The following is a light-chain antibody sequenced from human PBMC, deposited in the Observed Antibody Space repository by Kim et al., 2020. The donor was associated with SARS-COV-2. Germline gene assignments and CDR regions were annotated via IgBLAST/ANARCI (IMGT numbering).Light chain of an antibody. CDR1: QNINRN. Sequence: EIMMTQSPATVSVAPGNTATLSCRASQNINRNLAWYQQKPGQAPRLLIFDASARATDVPARFSGSGSGTEFILTISSLQSEDSAVYYCKQYNNWPPRTFGGGTKVDIK. CDR2: DAS. V-gene: IGKV3-15*01. CDR3: KQYNNWPPRT. J-gene: IGKJ4*01.